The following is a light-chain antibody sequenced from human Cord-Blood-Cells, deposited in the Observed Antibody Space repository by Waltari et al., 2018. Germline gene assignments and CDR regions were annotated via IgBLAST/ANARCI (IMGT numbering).Light chain of an antibody. CDR3: QQYDNLPYT. V-gene: IGKV1-33*01. CDR2: DAS. CDR1: QDISNY. Sequence: DIKMTQSPSSLSASVGDRVTITCQASQDISNYLNGYQQKPGKAPKLLIYDASNFETGVQSRFSGSGSVTDFTFTISSLQPEDIATYYCQQYDNLPYTFGQGTKLEIK. J-gene: IGKJ2*01.